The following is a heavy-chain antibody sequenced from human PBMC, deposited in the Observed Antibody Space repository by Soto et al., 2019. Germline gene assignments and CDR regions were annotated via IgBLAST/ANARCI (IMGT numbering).Heavy chain of an antibody. CDR2: IWYDGRHK. V-gene: IGHV3-33*03. CDR1: GFTFSRYR. Sequence: QVQLVESGGAVVQPGTSLRLSCTASGFTFSRYRMHWVRQAPGKGLEWVAIIWYDGRHKFYVDSVKGRFAVSRDNSKNPVYLQMNSLTGEDTAVYYCERPRYSGDDPDALEIWGRGTLVTISS. CDR3: ERPRYSGDDPDALEI. D-gene: IGHD5-12*01. J-gene: IGHJ3*02.